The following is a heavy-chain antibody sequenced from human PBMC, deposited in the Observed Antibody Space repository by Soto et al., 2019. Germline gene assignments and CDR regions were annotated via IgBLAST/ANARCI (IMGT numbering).Heavy chain of an antibody. CDR2: ISSSSSTI. CDR3: ARGLGGYGRLYYYYYGMDV. CDR1: GFTFSSYS. D-gene: IGHD3-16*01. J-gene: IGHJ6*02. Sequence: EVQLVESGGGLVQPGGSLRLSCAASGFTFSSYSMNWVRQAPGKGLEWVSYISSSSSTIYYADSVKGRFTISRDNAKNSLYLQINSLGDEDTAVYYCARGLGGYGRLYYYYYGMDVWGQGTTVTVSS. V-gene: IGHV3-48*02.